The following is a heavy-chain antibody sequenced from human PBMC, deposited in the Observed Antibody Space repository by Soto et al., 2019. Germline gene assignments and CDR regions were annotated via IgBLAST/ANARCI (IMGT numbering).Heavy chain of an antibody. J-gene: IGHJ6*02. CDR3: ARATRISTSWPKYYYYGKDV. D-gene: IGHD6-13*01. CDR1: GGSFSGYY. Sequence: SETVYRTCAVYGGSFSGYYWSWIRQPPGKGLEWIGEINHSGSTNYNPSLKSRVTISVDTSKNQFSLKLSSVTAADTAVYYCARATRISTSWPKYYYYGKDVWGQGPPV. V-gene: IGHV4-34*01. CDR2: INHSGST.